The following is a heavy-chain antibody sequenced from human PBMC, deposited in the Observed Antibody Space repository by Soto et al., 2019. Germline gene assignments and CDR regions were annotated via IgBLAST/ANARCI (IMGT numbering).Heavy chain of an antibody. Sequence: GGSLRLSCVASGFTFSGYWMHWVRQAPGEGLVWVSRINPDGGSTNYADSVKGRFTISRDNAKNTLFLQMNGLRAEDTAVYYCARETYSFNDYWGRGTLVTVSS. J-gene: IGHJ4*02. CDR2: INPDGGST. CDR1: GFTFSGYW. V-gene: IGHV3-74*01. D-gene: IGHD4-4*01. CDR3: ARETYSFNDY.